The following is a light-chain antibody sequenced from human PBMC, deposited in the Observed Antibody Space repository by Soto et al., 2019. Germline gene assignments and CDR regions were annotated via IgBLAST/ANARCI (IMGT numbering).Light chain of an antibody. V-gene: IGKV1D-13*01. Sequence: IHMTQAPSSVSASVLDRVTITFLASQGISSWLAWYQQKPGKAPKLLIYDASSLESGVPSRFSGSGSGTDFTLTISSLQPEDFATYYCQQFNNYPLTFGQGTRLEIK. J-gene: IGKJ5*01. CDR2: DAS. CDR1: QGISSW. CDR3: QQFNNYPLT.